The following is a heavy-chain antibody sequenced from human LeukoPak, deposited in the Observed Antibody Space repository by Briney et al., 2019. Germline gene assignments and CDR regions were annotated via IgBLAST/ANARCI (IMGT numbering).Heavy chain of an antibody. CDR2: ISSSSSYI. V-gene: IGHV3-21*04. CDR1: GFTFSSYS. D-gene: IGHD3-3*02. Sequence: GGSLRLSCAASGFTFSSYSIHWVRQAPGKGLEWVSCISSSSSYIYYADSVKGRFTISRDNAKNSLFLQMNSLRAEDTAVYYCAKANGAIFGVAGYFDYWGQGTLVTVSS. CDR3: AKANGAIFGVAGYFDY. J-gene: IGHJ4*02.